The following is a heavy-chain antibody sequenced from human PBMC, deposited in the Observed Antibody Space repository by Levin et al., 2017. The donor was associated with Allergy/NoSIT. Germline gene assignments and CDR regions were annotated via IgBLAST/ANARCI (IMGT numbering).Heavy chain of an antibody. J-gene: IGHJ5*02. CDR1: GFSFDDYA. Sequence: GGSLRLSCAASGFSFDDYAMHWVRQAPEKGPEWVAGIGWKGNDVGYADSVKGRFTISRDNAKNSLYLQMSSLRAEDTALYYCAKDWGRYCSGGSCYIFDPWGQGTLVTVSS. CDR2: IGWKGNDV. V-gene: IGHV3-9*01. D-gene: IGHD2-15*01. CDR3: AKDWGRYCSGGSCYIFDP.